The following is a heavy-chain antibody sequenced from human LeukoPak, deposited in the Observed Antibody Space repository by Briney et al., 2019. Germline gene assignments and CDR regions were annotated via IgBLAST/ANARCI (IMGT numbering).Heavy chain of an antibody. D-gene: IGHD3-3*01. CDR1: GFSFSVYE. CDR3: ARDFWGAYRVDFFDY. CDR2: ISSSGTTT. V-gene: IGHV3-48*03. J-gene: IGHJ4*02. Sequence: TGGSLRLSCAASGFSFSVYEIHWVRQAPGKGLEWISDISSSGTTTYYSDAVKGRFTISRDNAKSSLYLQMNMLRAEDTAVYYCARDFWGAYRVDFFDYWGQGTLVTVSS.